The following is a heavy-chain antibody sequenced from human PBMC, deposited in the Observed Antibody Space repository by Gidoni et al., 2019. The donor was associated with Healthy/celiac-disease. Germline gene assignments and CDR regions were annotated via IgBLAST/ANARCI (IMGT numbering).Heavy chain of an antibody. D-gene: IGHD3-3*01. CDR2: ISGSGGST. Sequence: EVQLLESGGGLVQPGGSLRLSCAASGFTFSSYAISWVRQAPGKGLEWVSAISGSGGSTYYADSVKGRFTISRDNSKNTLYLQMNSLRAEDTAVYYCAKNLDVLRFLEWLFVPDYWGQGTLVTVSS. J-gene: IGHJ4*02. CDR3: AKNLDVLRFLEWLFVPDY. CDR1: GFTFSSYA. V-gene: IGHV3-23*01.